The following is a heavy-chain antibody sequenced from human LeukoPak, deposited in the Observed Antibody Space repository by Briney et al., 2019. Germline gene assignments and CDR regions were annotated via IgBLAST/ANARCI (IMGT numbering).Heavy chain of an antibody. Sequence: SETLSLTCTVSGGSISPYYWSWIRQPLGKGLEWIGYIYYSGSTNYNPSLKSRVTISVDTSKNQFSLRLSSVTAADTAVYYCARTVPRAGYGSSWHLDYWGQGTLVTVSS. J-gene: IGHJ4*02. CDR1: GGSISPYY. D-gene: IGHD6-13*01. CDR2: IYYSGST. V-gene: IGHV4-59*01. CDR3: ARTVPRAGYGSSWHLDY.